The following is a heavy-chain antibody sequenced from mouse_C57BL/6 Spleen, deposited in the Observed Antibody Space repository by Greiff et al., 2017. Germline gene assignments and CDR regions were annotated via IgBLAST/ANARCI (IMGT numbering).Heavy chain of an antibody. J-gene: IGHJ2*01. D-gene: IGHD2-3*01. CDR2: IRLKSDNYAT. Sequence: EVQLLESGGGLVQPGGSMKLSCVASGFTFSNYWMNWVRQSPEKGLEWVAQIRLKSDNYATHYAESVKGRFTISRDDSKSSVYLQMNNLRAEDTGIYYCTDGYYFDYWGQGTTLTVSS. V-gene: IGHV6-3*01. CDR3: TDGYYFDY. CDR1: GFTFSNYW.